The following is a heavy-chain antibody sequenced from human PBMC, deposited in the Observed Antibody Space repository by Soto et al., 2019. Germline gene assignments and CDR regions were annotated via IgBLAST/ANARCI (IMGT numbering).Heavy chain of an antibody. CDR3: ARGRIQLWYAFDY. Sequence: TLSLTCTVSGGSITGGSISSTTYYRGWMRQPPGKGLEWIASIFFGGNTYYNPSLKSRVTTSVDTSKNQFSLKLSSVIAADTAVYYCARGRIQLWYAFDYWGQGTLVTVSS. CDR1: GGSITGGSISSTTYY. D-gene: IGHD5-18*01. CDR2: IFFGGNT. J-gene: IGHJ4*02. V-gene: IGHV4-39*07.